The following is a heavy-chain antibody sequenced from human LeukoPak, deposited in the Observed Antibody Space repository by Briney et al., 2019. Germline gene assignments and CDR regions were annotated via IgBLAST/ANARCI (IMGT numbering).Heavy chain of an antibody. CDR2: IRSKNNGGTT. J-gene: IGHJ4*02. CDR1: GFTFSNAW. V-gene: IGHV3-15*01. D-gene: IGHD6-25*01. CDR3: ATGAAGN. Sequence: PGGSLRLSCAASGFTFSNAWMSWVRLAPGKGLEWVGRIRSKNNGGTTDYAAPVRGRFTISRDDSKNTLYLQMNSLKIEDTAVYYCATGAAGNWGQGTLVTVSS.